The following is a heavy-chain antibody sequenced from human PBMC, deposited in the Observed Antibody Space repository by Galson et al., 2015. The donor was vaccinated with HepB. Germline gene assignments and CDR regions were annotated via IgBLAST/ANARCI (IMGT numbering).Heavy chain of an antibody. D-gene: IGHD1-7*01. CDR2: TSADRSKT. V-gene: IGHV1-18*01. CDR1: GYTFNNYG. Sequence: SVKVSCKASGYTFNNYGITWVRQAPGQGLEWMGCTSADRSKTNYAQKVKGRVTMTTDTSTNTAYMELRSLSSDDTAVYYCARFHRGFVTGTMPVSFDYWGQGTLVTVSS. CDR3: ARFHRGFVTGTMPVSFDY. J-gene: IGHJ4*02.